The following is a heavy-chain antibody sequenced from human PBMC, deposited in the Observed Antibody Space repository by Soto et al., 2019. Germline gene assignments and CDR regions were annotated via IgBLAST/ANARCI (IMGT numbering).Heavy chain of an antibody. D-gene: IGHD2-2*01. Sequence: QVQLVQSGAEVKKPGASVKVSCKASGYTFTSFGISWVQQAPGQGLEWMGWISAYNGNTNYAQKLQGRVTMTTDTSTSTAYREVRSLRSDDTAVYYCARDAEIVPAAMGVWGQGTLVTVSS. CDR2: ISAYNGNT. V-gene: IGHV1-18*01. CDR1: GYTFTSFG. J-gene: IGHJ4*02. CDR3: ARDAEIVPAAMGV.